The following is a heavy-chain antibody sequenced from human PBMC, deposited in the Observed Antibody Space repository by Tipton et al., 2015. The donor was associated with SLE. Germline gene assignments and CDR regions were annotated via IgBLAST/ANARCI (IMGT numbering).Heavy chain of an antibody. D-gene: IGHD6-13*01. CDR1: GGSISSGGYS. V-gene: IGHV4-30-2*01. CDR2: IYHSGST. CDR3: ARESLYSSSPYYMDV. Sequence: LRLSCAVSGGSISSGGYSWSWIRQPPGKGLEWIGYIYHSGSTYYNPSLKSRVTISVDRSKNQFSLKLSSVTAADTAVYYCARESLYSSSPYYMDVWGKGTTVTVSS. J-gene: IGHJ6*03.